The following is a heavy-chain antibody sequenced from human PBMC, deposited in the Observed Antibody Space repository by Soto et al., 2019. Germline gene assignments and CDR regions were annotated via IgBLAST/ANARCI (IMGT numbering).Heavy chain of an antibody. CDR1: GGSVSSGSYY. CDR2: IYYSGST. Sequence: PSETLSLTCTVSGGSVSSGSYYWSWIRQPPGKGLEWIGYIYYSGSTNYNPSLKSRVTISVDTSKNQFSLKLSSVTAADTAVYYCARLTIFGVVLWFDPWGQGTLVTVSS. J-gene: IGHJ5*02. CDR3: ARLTIFGVVLWFDP. D-gene: IGHD3-3*01. V-gene: IGHV4-61*01.